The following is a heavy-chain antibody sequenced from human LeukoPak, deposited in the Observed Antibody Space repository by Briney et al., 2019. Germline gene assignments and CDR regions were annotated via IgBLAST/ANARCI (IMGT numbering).Heavy chain of an antibody. CDR1: GFTSSSYA. CDR3: VKDRCDRTTCPEV. Sequence: GGSLRLSCAASGFTSSSYAVSWVRQAPGKGLEWVSAISGSGGSTYYADSVKGRFTISRDNSKNTLYLQMNSLRAEDTAVYYCVKDRCDRTTCPEVWGQGTLVTVSS. CDR2: ISGSGGST. D-gene: IGHD2-2*01. J-gene: IGHJ4*02. V-gene: IGHV3-23*01.